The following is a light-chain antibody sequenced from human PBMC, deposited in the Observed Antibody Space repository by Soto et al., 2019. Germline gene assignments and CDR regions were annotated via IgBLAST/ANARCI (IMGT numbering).Light chain of an antibody. CDR1: SSDIGGYNS. CDR3: QSYDSSLSADV. V-gene: IGLV2-8*01. Sequence: QSVLTQPPSASGSPGQSVTISCTGTSSDIGGYNSVSWYQQHPGKAPRLMIYEVNKRPSGVPDRFSGSKSGYTASLTVSGLQTEDEADYYCQSYDSSLSADVFGTGTKLTVL. J-gene: IGLJ1*01. CDR2: EVN.